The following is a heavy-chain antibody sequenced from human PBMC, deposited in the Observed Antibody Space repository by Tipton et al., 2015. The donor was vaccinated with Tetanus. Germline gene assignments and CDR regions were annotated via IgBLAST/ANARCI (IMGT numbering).Heavy chain of an antibody. J-gene: IGHJ4*02. V-gene: IGHV3-33*01. Sequence: SLRLSCAASGFIFSSYGIHWVRQAPGKGLEWVAVSWYDGTDKYYADSVKGRFTISRDNSKNTLYLQMNSLRAKDTAVYYCAREADCSGGSCFSGGFDNWGQGTQVTVSS. CDR1: GFIFSSYG. CDR2: SWYDGTDK. CDR3: AREADCSGGSCFSGGFDN. D-gene: IGHD2-15*01.